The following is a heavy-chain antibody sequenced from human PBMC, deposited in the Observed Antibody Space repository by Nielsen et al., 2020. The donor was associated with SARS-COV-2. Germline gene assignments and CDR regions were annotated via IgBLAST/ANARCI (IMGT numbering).Heavy chain of an antibody. CDR3: AKSMGNPYYYYGMDV. J-gene: IGHJ6*02. CDR1: GFTFSSYS. D-gene: IGHD2/OR15-2a*01. V-gene: IGHV3-21*04. CDR2: ISSSSSYI. Sequence: GGSLRLSCAAFGFTFSSYSMNWVRQAPGKGLEWVSSISSSSSYIYYADSVKGRFTISRDNSKNSLYLQMNSLRTEDTALYYCAKSMGNPYYYYGMDVWGQGTTVTVSS.